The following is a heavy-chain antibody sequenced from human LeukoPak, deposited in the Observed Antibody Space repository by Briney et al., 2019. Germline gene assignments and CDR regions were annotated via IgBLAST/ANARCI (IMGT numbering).Heavy chain of an antibody. CDR1: GFTFSSYA. D-gene: IGHD3-9*01. Sequence: PGGSLRLSCAASGFTFSSYAMSWVRQAPGKGLEWVSAISGSGGSTYYADSVKGRFTISRDNSKNTLYLQMNSLRAEDTAVYYCAIQRRLYDILTGYPIDYWGQGTLVTVSS. CDR2: ISGSGGST. J-gene: IGHJ4*02. CDR3: AIQRRLYDILTGYPIDY. V-gene: IGHV3-23*01.